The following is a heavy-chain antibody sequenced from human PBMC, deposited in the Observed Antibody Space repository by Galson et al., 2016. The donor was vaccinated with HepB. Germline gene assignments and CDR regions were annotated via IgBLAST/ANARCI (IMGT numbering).Heavy chain of an antibody. D-gene: IGHD4-23*01. Sequence: TLSLTCTVSGGSISSGDHYWSWVRQPPGKGLEWIGYLYYSGSTPYNPSLKSRLAISVDRSKNQFSLMLSSVTAADTAVYYCAGADYGGCLAYWGQGSLVTVSS. V-gene: IGHV4-30-4*01. J-gene: IGHJ4*02. CDR3: AGADYGGCLAY. CDR1: GGSISSGDHY. CDR2: LYYSGST.